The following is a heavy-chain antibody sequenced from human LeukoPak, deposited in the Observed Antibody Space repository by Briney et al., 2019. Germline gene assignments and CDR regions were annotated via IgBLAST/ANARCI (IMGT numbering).Heavy chain of an antibody. CDR2: IKQDGSEK. V-gene: IGHV3-7*01. Sequence: GGSLRLSCAASGFTFSSYWMSWVRQAPGKGLEWVANIKQDGSEKYYVGSVKGRFTISRDNAKNSLYLQMNSLRAEDTAVYYCARNEWSSSWYKPHYYYYYMDVWGKGTTVTVSS. CDR1: GFTFSSYW. D-gene: IGHD6-13*01. CDR3: ARNEWSSSWYKPHYYYYYMDV. J-gene: IGHJ6*03.